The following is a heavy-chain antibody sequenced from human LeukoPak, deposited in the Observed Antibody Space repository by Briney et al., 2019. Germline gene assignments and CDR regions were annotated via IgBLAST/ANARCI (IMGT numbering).Heavy chain of an antibody. CDR2: ISSGTSYI. Sequence: GGSLRLSCAASGFTFSSYEMNWVRQAPGKGLEWVSSISSGTSYIYYADSMKGRFTISRDNAKNSLYLQMNSLRAEDTAVYYCARDPTSSWETAFDIWGQGTMVTVSS. V-gene: IGHV3-21*01. D-gene: IGHD1-26*01. J-gene: IGHJ3*02. CDR3: ARDPTSSWETAFDI. CDR1: GFTFSSYE.